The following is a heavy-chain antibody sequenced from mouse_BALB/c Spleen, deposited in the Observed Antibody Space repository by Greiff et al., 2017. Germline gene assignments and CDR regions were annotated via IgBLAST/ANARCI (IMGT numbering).Heavy chain of an antibody. CDR1: GYTFSSYW. J-gene: IGHJ3*01. V-gene: IGHV1-9*01. CDR2: ILPGSGST. CDR3: ARATVVARGFAY. Sequence: VKLMESGAELMKPGASVKISCKATGYTFSSYWIEWVKQRPGHGLEWIGEILPGSGSTNYNEKFKGKATFTADTSSNTAYMQLSSLTSEDSAVYYCARATVVARGFAYWGQGTLVTVSA. D-gene: IGHD1-1*01.